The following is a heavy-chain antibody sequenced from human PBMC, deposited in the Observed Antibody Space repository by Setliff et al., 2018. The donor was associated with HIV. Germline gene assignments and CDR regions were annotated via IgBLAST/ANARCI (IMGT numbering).Heavy chain of an antibody. D-gene: IGHD6-25*01. CDR3: ARWYTTGRGWFDP. J-gene: IGHJ5*02. V-gene: IGHV3-9*01. CDR2: ISWNRGTI. CDR1: VFTLDEYA. Sequence: GGSLRLSCVASVFTLDEYAMYWVRQRPGKGLELVSIISWNRGTIGYADSVKGRFTISIDDAKNTLYLQMNSLRAEDTAVYYCARWYTTGRGWFDPWGQGTLVTVSS.